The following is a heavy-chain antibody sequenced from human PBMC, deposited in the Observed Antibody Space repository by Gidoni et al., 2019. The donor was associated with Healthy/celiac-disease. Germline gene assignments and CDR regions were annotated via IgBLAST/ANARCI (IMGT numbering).Heavy chain of an antibody. CDR2: IVSSGSTF. Sequence: QVQLVESGGGLVKPGGSLRLSCAASGFTFSDYYMSWIRQAPGKGRGWLSYIVSSGSTFYYANSVKGRFPISRDNAKISLYLQMNSLRAEDTAVYYCARDDYGGNSGPGVVYSTYYFDYWGQGTLVTVSS. V-gene: IGHV3-11*01. CDR3: ARDDYGGNSGPGVVYSTYYFDY. D-gene: IGHD4-17*01. CDR1: GFTFSDYY. J-gene: IGHJ4*02.